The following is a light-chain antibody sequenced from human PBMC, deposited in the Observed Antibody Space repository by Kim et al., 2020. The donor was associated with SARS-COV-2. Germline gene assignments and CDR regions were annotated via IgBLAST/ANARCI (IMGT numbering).Light chain of an antibody. CDR2: WAS. J-gene: IGKJ1*01. Sequence: DMVMTKSPDSLAVSLGERATINCKSSQSVLYSSNHKNYLAWYQQKPGQPPKLLIYWASTRESGVPDRFSGSGSGTDFTLTISSLQAEDVAVYYCQQYYITPRTFGQGTKVDIK. CDR3: QQYYITPRT. V-gene: IGKV4-1*01. CDR1: QSVLYSSNHKNY.